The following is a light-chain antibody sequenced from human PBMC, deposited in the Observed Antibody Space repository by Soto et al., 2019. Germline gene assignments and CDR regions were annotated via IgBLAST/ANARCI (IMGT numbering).Light chain of an antibody. Sequence: QTVVTQEASLSVSPGGTVTLTCGLNSGSVSTSHYPSWYQQTPGQPPRTLILNIESRPSGVPERFSGTIIGRRAALTITGAQSEDESDYHCMLCVATGVWVFGGGTKLTVL. CDR2: NIE. CDR1: SGSVSTSHY. V-gene: IGLV8-61*01. J-gene: IGLJ3*02. CDR3: MLCVATGVWV.